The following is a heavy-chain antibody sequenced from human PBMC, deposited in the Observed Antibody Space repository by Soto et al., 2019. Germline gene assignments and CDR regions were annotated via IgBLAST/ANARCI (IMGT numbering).Heavy chain of an antibody. Sequence: QVQLVQSGAEVKKPGASVKVSCKASGYTFPSYGISWVRQAPGQGLEWMGWISGYNGNTNYAQMIQGRVTMTTDTSTSTAYMELRSLRSDDTAVYYCARDDCSGGSCYRPLDYWGQGTLVTVSS. CDR3: ARDDCSGGSCYRPLDY. CDR1: GYTFPSYG. J-gene: IGHJ4*02. V-gene: IGHV1-18*01. CDR2: ISGYNGNT. D-gene: IGHD2-15*01.